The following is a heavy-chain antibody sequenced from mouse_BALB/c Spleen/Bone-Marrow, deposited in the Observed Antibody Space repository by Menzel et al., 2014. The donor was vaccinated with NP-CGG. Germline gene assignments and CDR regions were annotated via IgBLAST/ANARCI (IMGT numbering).Heavy chain of an antibody. Sequence: EVQLVESGGGLVQPGGSLKLSCATSGFTFSDYYMYWVRQTPEKSLEWVAYISNGGGSTYYPDTVKGRFTISRDNAKNTLYLQMSRLKSEDTAMYYCARHNYDETWFAYWGQGTLVTVSA. CDR2: ISNGGGST. D-gene: IGHD2-4*01. CDR1: GFTFSDYY. CDR3: ARHNYDETWFAY. V-gene: IGHV5-12*02. J-gene: IGHJ3*01.